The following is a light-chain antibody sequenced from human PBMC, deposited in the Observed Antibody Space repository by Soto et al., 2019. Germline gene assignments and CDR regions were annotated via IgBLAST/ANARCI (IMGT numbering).Light chain of an antibody. V-gene: IGKV1-33*01. CDR2: DTS. J-gene: IGKJ4*01. Sequence: DIQMTQSPSSLSASVGDRDNITCRARQDIGNYLNWYQQKPGTPPKLLLYDTSDLATGVPTRFSGRGSGTAFTFTINSLQPEDFADYYCQQYDDLLSFCGGT. CDR3: QQYDDLLS. CDR1: QDIGNY.